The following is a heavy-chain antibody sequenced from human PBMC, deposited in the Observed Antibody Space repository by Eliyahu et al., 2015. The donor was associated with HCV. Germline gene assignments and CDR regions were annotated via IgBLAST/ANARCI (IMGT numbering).Heavy chain of an antibody. CDR2: ITGXGSNT. CDR3: ANPWGAGWYFDL. Sequence: EVQLLESGGGLVQPGGXLRLSCAASGFTFGSHAXNWVRQAPGKGLEWVSGITGXGSNTYYADSVRGRFTISRDNSKNTLYLQMNSLRAEDTAVYYCANPWGAGWYFDLWGRGTLVTVSS. J-gene: IGHJ2*01. CDR1: GFTFGSHA. V-gene: IGHV3-23*01. D-gene: IGHD3-16*01.